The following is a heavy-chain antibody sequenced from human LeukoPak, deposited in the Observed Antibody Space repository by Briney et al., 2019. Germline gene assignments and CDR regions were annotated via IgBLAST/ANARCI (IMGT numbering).Heavy chain of an antibody. D-gene: IGHD2-15*01. CDR2: IYYTGST. CDR3: ARGRYCSDGSCYLDY. CDR1: SGSISSSTYY. V-gene: IGHV4-39*07. Sequence: SETLSLTCTVSSGSISSSTYYWGWIRQPPGKGLEWIGTIYYTGSTYYNPSLKSRVTMSVDTSKNQFSLKLSSVTAADTAVYYCARGRYCSDGSCYLDYWGQGTLVTVSS. J-gene: IGHJ4*02.